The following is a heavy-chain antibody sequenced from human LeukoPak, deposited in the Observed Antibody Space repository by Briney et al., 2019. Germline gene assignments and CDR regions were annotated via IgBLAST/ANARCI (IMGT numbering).Heavy chain of an antibody. CDR1: GFTFSSYS. Sequence: GGSLRLSCAASGFTFSSYSMNWVRQAPGKGLEWVSSISSSSSYIYYADSVKGRFTISRDNAKNSLYLQMNSLRAEDTAVYYCATDRRGVIITAYDYWGQGTLVTVSS. V-gene: IGHV3-21*01. CDR3: ATDRRGVIITAYDY. CDR2: ISSSSSYI. D-gene: IGHD3-10*01. J-gene: IGHJ4*02.